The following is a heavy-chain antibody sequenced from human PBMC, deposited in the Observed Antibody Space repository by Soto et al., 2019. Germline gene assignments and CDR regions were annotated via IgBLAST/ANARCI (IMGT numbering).Heavy chain of an antibody. V-gene: IGHV3-30*18. CDR3: AKGRLDGSRPHPLYFQH. J-gene: IGHJ1*01. Sequence: PGGSLRLSCAASGFTFSSYGMHWVRQAPGKGLEWVAVISYDGSNKYYADSVKGRFTISRDNSKNTLYLQMNSLRAEDTAVYYCAKGRLDGSRPHPLYFQHWGQGTLVTVSS. D-gene: IGHD3-3*01. CDR1: GFTFSSYG. CDR2: ISYDGSNK.